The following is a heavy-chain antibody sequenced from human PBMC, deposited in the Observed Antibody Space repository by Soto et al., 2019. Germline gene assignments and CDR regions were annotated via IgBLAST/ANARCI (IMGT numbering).Heavy chain of an antibody. Sequence: QITLKESGPPLVKPTQTLTLTCTFSGFSLSTSGVGVGWIRQPPGKALEWLALIYWDDDKRYSPSLKSRLTITKDTSKNQVVLTMTNMDPVDTATYYCAHGDLISITMINLDCAFDIWGQGTMVTVSS. D-gene: IGHD3-22*01. CDR1: GFSLSTSGVG. V-gene: IGHV2-5*02. CDR2: IYWDDDK. CDR3: AHGDLISITMINLDCAFDI. J-gene: IGHJ3*02.